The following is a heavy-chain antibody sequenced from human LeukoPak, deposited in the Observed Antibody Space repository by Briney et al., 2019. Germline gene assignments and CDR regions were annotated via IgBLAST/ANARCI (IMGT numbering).Heavy chain of an antibody. CDR3: AKEGKYSYGNINYQRPLDY. CDR2: TSGSGGST. D-gene: IGHD5-18*01. V-gene: IGHV3-23*01. J-gene: IGHJ4*02. Sequence: GGSLRLSCAASGFTFSSYGMSWVRQAPGKGLEWVSATSGSGGSTYYADSVKGRFTISRDNSKNRLYLQMNSLRAEDTAVYYCAKEGKYSYGNINYQRPLDYWGQGALVTVSS. CDR1: GFTFSSYG.